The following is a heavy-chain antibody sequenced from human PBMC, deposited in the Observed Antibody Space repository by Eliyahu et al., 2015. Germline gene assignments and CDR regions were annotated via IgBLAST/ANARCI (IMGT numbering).Heavy chain of an antibody. Sequence: QVQLVESGGGLVKPGGSLRXSCAASGFTFXXXXXXWIRQAPGKGLEWVSYISSSGSTIYYADSVKGRFTISRDNAKNSLYLQMNSLRAEDTAVYYCARDCFPCWNHRWAYYYGMDVWGKGTTVTVSS. J-gene: IGHJ6*04. V-gene: IGHV3-11*01. CDR1: GFTFXXXX. CDR2: ISSSGSTI. D-gene: IGHD1-14*01. CDR3: ARDCFPCWNHRWAYYYGMDV.